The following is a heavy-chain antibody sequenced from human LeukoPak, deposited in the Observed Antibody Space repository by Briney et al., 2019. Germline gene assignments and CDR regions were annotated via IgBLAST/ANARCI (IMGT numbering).Heavy chain of an antibody. D-gene: IGHD3-3*01. J-gene: IGHJ4*02. CDR2: SNPNSGGT. Sequence: ASVKVSCKASGYTFTGYYMHWVRQAPGQGLEWMGWSNPNSGGTNYAQKFQGRVTMTRDTSISTAYMELSRLRSDDTAVYYCARAPVTIFGVVIIPYDYWGQGTLVTVSS. V-gene: IGHV1-2*02. CDR3: ARAPVTIFGVVIIPYDY. CDR1: GYTFTGYY.